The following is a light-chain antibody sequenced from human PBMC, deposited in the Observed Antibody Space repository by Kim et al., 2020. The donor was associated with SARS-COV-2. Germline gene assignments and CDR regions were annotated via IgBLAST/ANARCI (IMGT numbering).Light chain of an antibody. J-gene: IGLJ2*01. CDR2: GKN. CDR3: QSRDSGVKVV. Sequence: SSELTQDPAVSVALGQTVRITCQGDSLRSYYTTWYQQKARQAPVLVIYGKNNRPSGVPDRFSGSSSGNTASLTISGAQAADEADFYCQSRDSGVKVVFGGGTQLTVL. CDR1: SLRSYY. V-gene: IGLV3-19*01.